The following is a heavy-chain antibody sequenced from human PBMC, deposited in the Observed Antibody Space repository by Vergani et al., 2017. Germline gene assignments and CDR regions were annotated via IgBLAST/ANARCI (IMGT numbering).Heavy chain of an antibody. CDR1: GGTFSSFA. CDR2: IIPIFGTT. D-gene: IGHD5-18*01. J-gene: IGHJ4*02. CDR3: ARGGSVDTAMGLLDY. Sequence: QVQLVQSGAEVKKPGSSMKVSCKASGGTFSSFAINWVRQAPGQGLEWMGGIIPIFGTTKYAQKFQGRVTITADESTSTAYMELSNLRSEDTAVYYCARGGSVDTAMGLLDYWGQGTLVTVSS. V-gene: IGHV1-69*13.